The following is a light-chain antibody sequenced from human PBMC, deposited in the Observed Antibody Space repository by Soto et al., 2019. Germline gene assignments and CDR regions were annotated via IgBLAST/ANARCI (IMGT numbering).Light chain of an antibody. V-gene: IGKV1-33*01. CDR3: QQYDNLVFT. CDR1: QDISNY. CDR2: DAS. J-gene: IGKJ3*01. Sequence: DIQMTQSPSSLSASVGDRVTITCQASQDISNYLNWYQQKPGKAPKLLIYDASNLETGVPSRFSGSGSGTDFTITISSLQPEDIATYYCQQYDNLVFTFGPGTKVDIK.